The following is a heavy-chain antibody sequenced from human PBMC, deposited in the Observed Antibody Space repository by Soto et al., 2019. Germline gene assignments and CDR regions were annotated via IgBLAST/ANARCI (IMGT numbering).Heavy chain of an antibody. V-gene: IGHV1-18*01. J-gene: IGHJ6*02. CDR3: ARDRMVYYYGSGSSHVVYYYYGMDV. D-gene: IGHD3-10*01. CDR2: ISAYNGNT. CDR1: GYTFTSYG. Sequence: ASVKVSCKASGYTFTSYGISWVRQAPGQGLEWMGWISAYNGNTNYAQKLQGRVTMTTDTSTSTAYMELRSLRSDDTAVYYCARDRMVYYYGSGSSHVVYYYYGMDVWGQGTMVTVSS.